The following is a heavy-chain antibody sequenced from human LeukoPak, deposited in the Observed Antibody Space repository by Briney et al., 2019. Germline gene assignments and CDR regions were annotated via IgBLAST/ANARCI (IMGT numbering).Heavy chain of an antibody. J-gene: IGHJ4*02. CDR1: GYNFTSYY. CDR2: INPSGGST. Sequence: GASVKVSCKASGYNFTSYYMHWVRQAPGQGLEWMGIINPSGGSTSYAQKFQGRVTMTRDTSTSTVYMELSSLRSEDTAVYYCARGPDYYDSSGQLGDYWGQGTLVTVSS. D-gene: IGHD3-22*01. CDR3: ARGPDYYDSSGQLGDY. V-gene: IGHV1-46*01.